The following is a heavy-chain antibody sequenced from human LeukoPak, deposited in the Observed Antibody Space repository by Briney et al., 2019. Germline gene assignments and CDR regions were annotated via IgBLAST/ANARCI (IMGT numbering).Heavy chain of an antibody. CDR2: IDDSGST. Sequence: SETLPLTCIVSGGAISGYYCSWIRQPPGKGLEWIGYIDDSGSTKYNPSLKSRVTISVEKSKNQLSLKLTSVTAADTAVYYCTRGVSSGNWGQGTLVTVSS. V-gene: IGHV4-59*01. D-gene: IGHD3-3*01. CDR1: GGAISGYY. J-gene: IGHJ4*02. CDR3: TRGVSSGN.